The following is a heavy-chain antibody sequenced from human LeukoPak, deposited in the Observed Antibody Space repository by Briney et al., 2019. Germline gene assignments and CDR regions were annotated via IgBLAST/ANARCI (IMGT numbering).Heavy chain of an antibody. CDR3: ARRETNTQWGFDY. V-gene: IGHV1-2*02. Sequence: ASVKVSCKASGYTFTGYHMHWVRQAPGQGLEWVGWVNPNNADTNYAQKFQGRVTMSRDTSISTAYMELNSLRSDDTAVYYCARRETNTQWGFDYWGQGTLVTVSS. D-gene: IGHD1-26*01. CDR1: GYTFTGYH. J-gene: IGHJ4*02. CDR2: VNPNNADT.